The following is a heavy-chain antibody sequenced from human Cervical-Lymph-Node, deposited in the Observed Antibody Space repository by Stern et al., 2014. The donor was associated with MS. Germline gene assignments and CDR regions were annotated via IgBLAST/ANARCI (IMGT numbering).Heavy chain of an antibody. Sequence: VQLVESGAEVKKPGSSVKVSCKSSGGISWVRQAPGQGLEWMGVVIPFVGTPNYAQKFQGRVTITADTSTNTTYLHLSRLTYGDTAVYYCARGSGDNWFGPWGQGTLVTVSS. J-gene: IGHJ5*02. CDR2: VIPFVGTP. CDR3: ARGSGDNWFGP. CDR1: GG. V-gene: IGHV1-69*06. D-gene: IGHD3-10*01.